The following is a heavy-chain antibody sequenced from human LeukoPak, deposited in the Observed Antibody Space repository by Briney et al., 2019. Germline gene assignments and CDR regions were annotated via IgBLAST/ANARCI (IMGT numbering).Heavy chain of an antibody. J-gene: IGHJ4*02. V-gene: IGHV1-8*01. CDR3: ARGPKWSGSYYYFDF. D-gene: IGHD1-26*01. Sequence: ASVKVSCKTSGYTFPNYDINWVRQATGQGLEWMGWMNPSSGNTGYAQKFRGRVTITRNTSITTAYMELSSLRSDDTAVYFCARGPKWSGSYYYFDFWGQGTLVTVSS. CDR1: GYTFPNYD. CDR2: MNPSSGNT.